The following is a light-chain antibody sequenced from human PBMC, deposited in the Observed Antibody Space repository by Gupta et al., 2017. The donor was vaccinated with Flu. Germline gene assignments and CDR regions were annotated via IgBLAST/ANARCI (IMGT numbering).Light chain of an antibody. J-gene: IGKJ2*02. CDR3: QKHSNWPPCT. CDR2: DAS. Sequence: ETELTQSPATLSLSPGERATLSCRASQSVGTYLAWYQKKPGQAPRLLIYDASNRDTGIPARFSGSGCGTDLTLTISRWDQEDFAVYYCQKHSNWPPCTFGQGTKMEIK. V-gene: IGKV3-11*01. CDR1: QSVGTY.